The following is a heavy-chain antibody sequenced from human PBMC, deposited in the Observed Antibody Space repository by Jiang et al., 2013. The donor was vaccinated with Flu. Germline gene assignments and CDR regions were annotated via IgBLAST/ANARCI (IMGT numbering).Heavy chain of an antibody. V-gene: IGHV4-39*01. CDR2: IYYSGST. J-gene: IGHJ4*02. Sequence: KGLEWIGSIYYSGSTYYNPSLKSRVTISVDTSKNQXSLKLSSVTAADTAVYYCARQPTHQLVVVPAAIDYWGQGTLVTVSS. D-gene: IGHD2-2*01. CDR3: ARQPTHQLVVVPAAIDY.